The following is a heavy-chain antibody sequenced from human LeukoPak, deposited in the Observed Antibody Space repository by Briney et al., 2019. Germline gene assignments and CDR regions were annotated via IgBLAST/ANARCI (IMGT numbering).Heavy chain of an antibody. CDR1: GFTFSSYE. D-gene: IGHD6-19*01. CDR3: ARPYSSGWYLDGY. V-gene: IGHV3-48*03. CDR2: ISSSGSTI. Sequence: PGGSLRLSCAASGFTFSSYEMNWVRQAPGKGLEWVSYISSSGSTIYYADSVKGRFTISRDNAKNSLYLQMNSLRAEDTAVYYSARPYSSGWYLDGYWGQGTLVTVSS. J-gene: IGHJ4*02.